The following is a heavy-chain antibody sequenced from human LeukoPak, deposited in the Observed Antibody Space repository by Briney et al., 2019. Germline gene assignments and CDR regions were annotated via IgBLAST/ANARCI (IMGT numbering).Heavy chain of an antibody. CDR1: GFTFNNAW. Sequence: GSLRLSCAASGFTFNNAWMNWVRQAPGKGLEWVGEINHSGSTNYNPSLKSRVTISVDTSKNQFSLKLSSVTAADTAVYYCARGPNDYGDHHDLDYWGQGTLVTVSS. CDR2: INHSGST. J-gene: IGHJ4*02. D-gene: IGHD4-17*01. CDR3: ARGPNDYGDHHDLDY. V-gene: IGHV4-34*01.